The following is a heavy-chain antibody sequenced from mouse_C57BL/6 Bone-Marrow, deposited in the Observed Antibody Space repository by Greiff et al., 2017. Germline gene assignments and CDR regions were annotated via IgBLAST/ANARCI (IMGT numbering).Heavy chain of an antibody. J-gene: IGHJ2*01. CDR3: ARGYYVDY. CDR1: GYTFTSYT. CDR2: INPSSGYT. Sequence: QVQLQQSGAELARPGASVKMSCKASGYTFTSYTMHWVKRRPGQGLEWIGYINPSSGYTKYNQKFKDKATVTADKSSSTAYRQLSSLKSEDSAVYYCARGYYVDYWGQGPTLTVAS. V-gene: IGHV1-4*01.